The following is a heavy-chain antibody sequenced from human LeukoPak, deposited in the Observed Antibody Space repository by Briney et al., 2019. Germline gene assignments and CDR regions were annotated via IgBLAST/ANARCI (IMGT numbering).Heavy chain of an antibody. V-gene: IGHV4-59*01. J-gene: IGHJ3*02. D-gene: IGHD1-26*01. CDR3: ARGRGTYYAPSDAFDI. Sequence: MPSETLSLTCTVSGVSISSYYWSWIRQPPGKGLEGIGYIYYSGSTNYNPSLKSRVTISVDTSKNQFSLKLSSMTAADTAVYYCARGRGTYYAPSDAFDIWGQGTMVTVSS. CDR1: GVSISSYY. CDR2: IYYSGST.